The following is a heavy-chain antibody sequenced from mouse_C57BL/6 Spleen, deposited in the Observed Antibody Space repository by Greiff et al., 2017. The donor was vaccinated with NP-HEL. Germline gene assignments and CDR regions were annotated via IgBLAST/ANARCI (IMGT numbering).Heavy chain of an antibody. CDR1: GYTFTEYT. CDR3: ARHEEGRQLRRSYYFDY. D-gene: IGHD3-2*02. V-gene: IGHV1-62-2*01. CDR2: FYPGSGSI. Sequence: QVQLKQSGAELVKPGASVKLSCKASGYTFTEYTIHWVKQRSGQGLEWIGWFYPGSGSIKYNEKFKDKATLTADKSSSTVYMELSRLTSEDSAVYFCARHEEGRQLRRSYYFDYWGQGTTLTVSS. J-gene: IGHJ2*01.